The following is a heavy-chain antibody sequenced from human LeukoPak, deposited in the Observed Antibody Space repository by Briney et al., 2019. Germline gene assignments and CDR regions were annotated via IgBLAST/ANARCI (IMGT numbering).Heavy chain of an antibody. J-gene: IGHJ4*02. CDR2: IYHSGST. Sequence: SETLSLTCTVSGYSISSNYHWGWIRQPPGKGLEWIATIYHSGSTYYNPSLKSRVTISVDTSKNQFSLKMRSVTAADTAVYYCARPYSSGWYPYWGQGTLVTVSS. V-gene: IGHV4-38-2*02. CDR3: ARPYSSGWYPY. CDR1: GYSISSNYH. D-gene: IGHD6-19*01.